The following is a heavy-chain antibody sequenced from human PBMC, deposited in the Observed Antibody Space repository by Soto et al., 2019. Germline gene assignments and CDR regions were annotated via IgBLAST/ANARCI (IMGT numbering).Heavy chain of an antibody. CDR1: GGSVSSGSYY. V-gene: IGHV4-61*01. Sequence: QVQLQESGRGLVKPSETLSLTCTVSGGSVSSGSYYWSWIRQPPGKGLEWIGYIYYSGSTNYNPSLKSRVTISVDTSKNQFSPKLSSVTAADTAVYYCVRGLARGYSYGYFDYWGQGTLVTVSS. CDR2: IYYSGST. D-gene: IGHD5-18*01. CDR3: VRGLARGYSYGYFDY. J-gene: IGHJ4*02.